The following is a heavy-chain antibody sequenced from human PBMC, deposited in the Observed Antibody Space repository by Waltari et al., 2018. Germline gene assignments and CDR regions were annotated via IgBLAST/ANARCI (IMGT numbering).Heavy chain of an antibody. Sequence: QVQLQESGPGLVKPSETLSLTCTVSGGSISSYYWSWIRQPPGKGLEWIGYSYYSGSTNYNPSLKSRVTISVDTSKNQFALKLSSVTAADTAVYYCARDPSPGIAVAEDYWYFDLWGRGTLVTVSS. CDR3: ARDPSPGIAVAEDYWYFDL. J-gene: IGHJ2*01. V-gene: IGHV4-59*01. D-gene: IGHD6-19*01. CDR2: SYYSGST. CDR1: GGSISSYY.